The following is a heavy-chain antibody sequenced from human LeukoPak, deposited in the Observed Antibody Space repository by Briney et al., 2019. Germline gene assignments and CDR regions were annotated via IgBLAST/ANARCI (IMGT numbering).Heavy chain of an antibody. V-gene: IGHV3-23*01. CDR1: GFTFSSYA. D-gene: IGHD2-15*01. CDR2: ISGSGGST. Sequence: PGGPLRLSCAASGFTFSSYAMSWVRQAPGKGLEWVSAISGSGGSTYYADSVKGRFTISRDNSKNTLYLQMNSLRAEDTAVYYCAKDRGFVVVVAAFDYWGQGTLVTVSS. CDR3: AKDRGFVVVVAAFDY. J-gene: IGHJ4*02.